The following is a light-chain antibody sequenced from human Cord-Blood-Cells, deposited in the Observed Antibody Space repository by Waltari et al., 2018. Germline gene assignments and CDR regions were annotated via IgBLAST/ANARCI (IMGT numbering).Light chain of an antibody. CDR3: NSRDSSGNHVV. V-gene: IGLV3-19*01. CDR2: GKN. J-gene: IGLJ2*01. Sequence: SSELTQDPAVSVALGQTVRITCQGDSLRSYYARWYQQKPGQAPVLVIYGKNNRPSGIQDRFSGSSSGNTASLTITWAQAEDEADYYCNSRDSSGNHVVFGGGTKLTVL. CDR1: SLRSYY.